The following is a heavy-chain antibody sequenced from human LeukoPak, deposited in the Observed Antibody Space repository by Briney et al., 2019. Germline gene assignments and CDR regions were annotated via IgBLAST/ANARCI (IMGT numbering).Heavy chain of an antibody. CDR3: LGYYYDSSGYYFDY. J-gene: IGHJ4*02. V-gene: IGHV4-59*01. CDR1: GGSISSYY. D-gene: IGHD3-22*01. CDR2: IYYSGST. Sequence: SETLSLTCTVSGGSISSYYWTWIRQPPGKGLEWIWYIYYSGSTNYNPSLKSRVTISVDTSKNQFSLKLSSVTAADTAVYYCLGYYYDSSGYYFDYWGQGTLVTVSS.